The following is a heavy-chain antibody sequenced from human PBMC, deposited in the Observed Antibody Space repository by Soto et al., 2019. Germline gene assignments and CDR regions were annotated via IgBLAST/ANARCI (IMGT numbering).Heavy chain of an antibody. CDR3: AILSIAAAGASDY. Sequence: LRLSCAASGFTFSSYAMSWVRQAPGKGLEWVSAISGSGGSTYYADSVKGRFTISRDNSKNTLYLQMNSLRAEDTAVYYCAILSIAAAGASDYWGQGTLVTVSS. D-gene: IGHD6-13*01. J-gene: IGHJ4*02. V-gene: IGHV3-23*01. CDR2: ISGSGGST. CDR1: GFTFSSYA.